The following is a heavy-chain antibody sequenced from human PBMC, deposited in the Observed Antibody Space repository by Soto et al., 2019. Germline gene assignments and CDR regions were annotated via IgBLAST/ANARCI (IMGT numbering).Heavy chain of an antibody. D-gene: IGHD2-8*02. Sequence: QVQLEQSGPGLVKPSQTLSLTCNISGGSITSTNHYWSWIRQSPREGLEWSGYIFDSGTTHYNPSFKERVTILGDTSQSQFSLTMHSVTVADSAVYYCAREVSGTGAFDYWGRGTLVTVSS. CDR1: GGSITSTNHY. J-gene: IGHJ4*02. V-gene: IGHV4-31*02. CDR2: IFDSGTT. CDR3: AREVSGTGAFDY.